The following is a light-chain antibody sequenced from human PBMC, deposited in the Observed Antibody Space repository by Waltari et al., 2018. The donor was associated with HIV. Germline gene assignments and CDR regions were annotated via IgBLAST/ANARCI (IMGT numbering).Light chain of an antibody. V-gene: IGLV1-47*01. Sequence: QSVLTQPPSASGTPGQRITISCSGSSSKIGNNYVHWYQHLPGTARKLLIARKKQRDAGCPDRLAGSKSGTSASLAISGIRSEDEADYYCVTWADRSRGPGVFGGGTKVTVL. J-gene: IGLJ3*02. CDR1: SSKIGNNY. CDR3: VTWADRSRGPGV. CDR2: RKK.